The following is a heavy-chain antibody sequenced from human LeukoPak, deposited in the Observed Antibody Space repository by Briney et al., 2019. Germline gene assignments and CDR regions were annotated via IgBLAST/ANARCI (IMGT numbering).Heavy chain of an antibody. CDR3: ARDRLPYDFWRGYYTEIDY. D-gene: IGHD3-3*01. Sequence: GGSLRLSCAASGFTFSSYWMSWVRQAPGKGLEWVANIKQEGSEKYYVDSVKGRFTISRDNAKNSLYLQMNSLRAEDTAVYYCARDRLPYDFWRGYYTEIDYWGQGTLVTVSS. J-gene: IGHJ4*02. V-gene: IGHV3-7*01. CDR1: GFTFSSYW. CDR2: IKQEGSEK.